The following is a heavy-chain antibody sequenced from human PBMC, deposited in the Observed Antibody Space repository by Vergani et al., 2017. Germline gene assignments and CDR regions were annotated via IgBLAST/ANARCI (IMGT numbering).Heavy chain of an antibody. D-gene: IGHD4-17*01. CDR3: AIDGVGFYGDYLVFFDY. V-gene: IGHV4-61*02. J-gene: IGHJ4*02. Sequence: QVQLQESGPGLVKPTETVSLTCTVSGGSISSGSYYWSWIRQSAGKGLEWIGLVYVSANTYTIASTNYNPSLKGRVTFSSDASQNQLSLPLTSVTAADTAVYYCAIDGVGFYGDYLVFFDYWGQGTLVTVSS. CDR1: GGSISSGSYY. CDR2: TYTIAST.